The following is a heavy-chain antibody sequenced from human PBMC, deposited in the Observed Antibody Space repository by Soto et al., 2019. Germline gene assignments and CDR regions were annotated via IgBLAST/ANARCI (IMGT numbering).Heavy chain of an antibody. CDR1: GFTFSSYA. CDR3: AREGATVLWFDP. J-gene: IGHJ5*02. CDR2: ISGSGGST. D-gene: IGHD4-17*01. Sequence: EVQLLESGGGLVQPGGSLRLSCAASGFTFSSYAMSWVRQAPGKGLEWVSAISGSGGSTYYADSVQGRFTISRDNSKNTRYLQMHSLRAEDTAVYYCAREGATVLWFDPWGQGTLVTVSS. V-gene: IGHV3-23*01.